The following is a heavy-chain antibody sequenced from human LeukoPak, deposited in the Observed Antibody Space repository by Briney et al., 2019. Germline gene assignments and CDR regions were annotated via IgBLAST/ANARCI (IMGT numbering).Heavy chain of an antibody. CDR3: ARTSAAAGSFAAFDY. CDR1: GFTFSSYEF. J-gene: IGHJ4*02. D-gene: IGHD6-13*01. CDR2: IYHSGST. V-gene: IGHV4-38-2*01. Sequence: LRLSCAASGFTFSSYEFNWVRQAPGKGLEWIGSIYHSGSTYYNPSLKSRVTISVDTSKNQFSLKLSSVTAADTAVYYCARTSAAAGSFAAFDYWGQGTLVTVSS.